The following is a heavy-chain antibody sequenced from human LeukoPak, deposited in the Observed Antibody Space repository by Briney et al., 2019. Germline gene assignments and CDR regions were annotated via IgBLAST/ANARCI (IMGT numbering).Heavy chain of an antibody. CDR1: GFTFSSYG. Sequence: GTSLRLSCAASGFTFSSYGMNWVRQAPGKGLEWVAVISYDATNKFYVDSLRGRFTISRDNSKNTLYLQMNSLRAEDTAVYYCAKDGYYGSGTYPDYWGQGTLVTVSS. V-gene: IGHV3-30*18. J-gene: IGHJ4*02. CDR3: AKDGYYGSGTYPDY. CDR2: ISYDATNK. D-gene: IGHD3-10*01.